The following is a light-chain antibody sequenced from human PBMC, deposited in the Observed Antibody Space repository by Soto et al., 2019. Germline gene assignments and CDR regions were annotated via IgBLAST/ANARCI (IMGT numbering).Light chain of an antibody. CDR1: QSTSSY. CDR2: QAS. CDR3: QQYSSHST. J-gene: IGKJ1*01. V-gene: IGKV1-5*03. Sequence: DIQMTQSPSTLSASVGDRVTITCRASQSTSSYLAWYQQKPWKAPKLLIYQASSLENGVPSRFSGSGSGTEFSLTISSLQPDDFATYYCQQYSSHSTFGQGTKVDI.